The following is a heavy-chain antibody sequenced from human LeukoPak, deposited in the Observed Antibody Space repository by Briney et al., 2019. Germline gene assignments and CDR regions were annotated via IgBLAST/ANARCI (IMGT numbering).Heavy chain of an antibody. V-gene: IGHV3-23*01. CDR3: AKDHGYYDSSGYYWDY. CDR2: ISGSGGST. CDR1: GFTFSSYA. Sequence: PGGSLRLSCAASGFTFSSYAMSWVRQAPGKGPEWVSAISGSGGSTYYADSVKGRFTISRDNSKNTLYLQMNSLRAEDTAVYYCAKDHGYYDSSGYYWDYRGQGTLVTVSS. J-gene: IGHJ4*02. D-gene: IGHD3-22*01.